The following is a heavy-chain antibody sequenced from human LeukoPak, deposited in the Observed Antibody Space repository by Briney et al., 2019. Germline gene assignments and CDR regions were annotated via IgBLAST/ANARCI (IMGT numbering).Heavy chain of an antibody. V-gene: IGHV3-23*01. J-gene: IGHJ6*02. D-gene: IGHD2-15*01. CDR2: ISGSGSYT. CDR3: ATRSLYYGMDV. Sequence: PGGSLRVSCAASGFSSGSSALGWVRQAPGKGLEWVSSISGSGSYTYYADSVKGRFTISSDNSKNTVYLQMNSLRDEDTDIYYCATRSLYYGMDVWGQGTTVTVSS. CDR1: GFSSGSSA.